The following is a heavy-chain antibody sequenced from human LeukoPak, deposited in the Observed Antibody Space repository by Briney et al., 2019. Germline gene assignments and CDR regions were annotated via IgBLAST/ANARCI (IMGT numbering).Heavy chain of an antibody. Sequence: SVKVSCKASGGTFSSYAISWVRQAPGQGLEWMGGIIPILGTANYAQKFQGRVTITTDESTSTAYMELSSLRSEDTAVYYCARAQSPQEGGYYYYMDVWGKGTTVTVSS. CDR1: GGTFSSYA. CDR2: IIPILGTA. CDR3: ARAQSPQEGGYYYYMDV. J-gene: IGHJ6*03. D-gene: IGHD1-26*01. V-gene: IGHV1-69*05.